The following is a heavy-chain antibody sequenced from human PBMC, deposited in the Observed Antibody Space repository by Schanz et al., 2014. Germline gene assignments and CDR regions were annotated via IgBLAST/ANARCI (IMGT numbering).Heavy chain of an antibody. J-gene: IGHJ4*02. CDR1: GFTFRNYG. Sequence: VHLVESGGGLVQPGGSLRLSCAASGFTFRNYGMSWVRQAPGQGLEWVSAISGSGGSTYYADSVKGRFTISRDNSKNTLYLQINNLRAEDTAVYYCAYYDVLTGVDYWGQGTQVTVSS. CDR2: ISGSGGST. CDR3: AYYDVLTGVDY. V-gene: IGHV3-23*04. D-gene: IGHD3-9*01.